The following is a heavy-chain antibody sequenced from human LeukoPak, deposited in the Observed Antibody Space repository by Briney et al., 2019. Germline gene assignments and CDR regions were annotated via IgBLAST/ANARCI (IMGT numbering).Heavy chain of an antibody. Sequence: GGSLRLSCAVSGLTFNDYAMNWVRQAPGKGLEWVASIESNGNEKYSSDSLKGRFTISRDNSKNTLYLQMNTVRREDTALFYCARGVTSWPQGPYHFDYWGQGILITVSS. D-gene: IGHD2-2*01. V-gene: IGHV3-30*02. J-gene: IGHJ4*02. CDR3: ARGVTSWPQGPYHFDY. CDR1: GLTFNDYA. CDR2: IESNGNEK.